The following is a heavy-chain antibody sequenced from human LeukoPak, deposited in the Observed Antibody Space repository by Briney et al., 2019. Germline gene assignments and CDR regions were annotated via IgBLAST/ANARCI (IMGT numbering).Heavy chain of an antibody. CDR3: ATDLGTAIVTRGY. Sequence: PGGSLRLSCAASGFTFSSYAMSWVRQAPGKGLEWVSTIGSSGASTYYADSVKGRFTISRDNSKNTLYLQMNSLRAEDTALYYCATDLGTAIVTRGYWGQGTLDTVSS. CDR1: GFTFSSYA. V-gene: IGHV3-23*01. D-gene: IGHD5-18*01. CDR2: IGSSGAST. J-gene: IGHJ4*02.